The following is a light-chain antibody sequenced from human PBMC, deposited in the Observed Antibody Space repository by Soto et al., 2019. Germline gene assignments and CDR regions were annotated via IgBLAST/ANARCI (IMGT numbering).Light chain of an antibody. CDR2: GAF. CDR1: QSVISN. J-gene: IGKJ1*01. Sequence: IVMTQSPVTLAVSPGDRATLSCRASQSVISNLAWYQQQPGQAPSLLIYGAFTRATGIPARFSGTGSGTEFTLTISSLQSEDFARYYFQQYNDLPLTFGQGTKGEI. CDR3: QQYNDLPLT. V-gene: IGKV3-15*01.